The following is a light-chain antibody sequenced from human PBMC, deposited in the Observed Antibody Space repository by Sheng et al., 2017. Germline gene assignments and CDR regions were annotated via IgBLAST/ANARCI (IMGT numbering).Light chain of an antibody. Sequence: AIRMTQSPSSFSASTGDRVTITCRASQGISSYLAWYQQKPGKAPKLLIYAASTLQSGVPSRFSGSGSGTEFTLTISSLQPEDFATYYCQQLNSYPLTFGRTDDDWRIK. CDR2: AAS. V-gene: IGKV1-8*01. CDR1: QGISSY. J-gene: IGKJ5*01. CDR3: QQLNSYPLT.